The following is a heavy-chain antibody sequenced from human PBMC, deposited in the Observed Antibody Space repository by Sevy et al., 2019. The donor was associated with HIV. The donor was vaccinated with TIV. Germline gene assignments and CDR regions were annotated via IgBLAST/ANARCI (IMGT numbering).Heavy chain of an antibody. CDR1: GFTPSTYG. CDR3: ARDPRRYGDYLLSYFDY. CDR2: IGYEGSNK. Sequence: GGSLRLSCAASGFTPSTYGMHWVRQAPGKGLEWVAVIGYEGSNKYDADSVKGQFTISRDKSKNTPLLQMDSLRAEDTAIYYCARDPRRYGDYLLSYFDYWGQGTLVTVSS. J-gene: IGHJ4*02. D-gene: IGHD1-20*01. V-gene: IGHV3-33*01.